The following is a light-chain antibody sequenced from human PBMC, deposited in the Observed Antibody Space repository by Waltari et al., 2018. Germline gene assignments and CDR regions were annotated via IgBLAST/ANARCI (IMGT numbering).Light chain of an antibody. J-gene: IGKJ1*01. CDR3: QQYDSYWT. Sequence: DIQMTQSPSTLSASVGDRVTITCRASQSVNRWVAWYQQKPRKAPKILSFKASNLESGGQSRFSGSGSGTEFTLTISSLQPDDFATYHCQQYDSYWTFGQGTKVEIK. CDR2: KAS. CDR1: QSVNRW. V-gene: IGKV1-5*03.